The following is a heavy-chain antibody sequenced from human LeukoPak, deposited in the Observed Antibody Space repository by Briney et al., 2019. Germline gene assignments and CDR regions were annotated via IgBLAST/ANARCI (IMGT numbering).Heavy chain of an antibody. D-gene: IGHD5-12*01. CDR3: ARLPFNSGYEYFDY. V-gene: IGHV4-30-4*01. CDR1: GGSISSGDYY. J-gene: IGHJ4*02. CDR2: IYYSGST. Sequence: PSQILSLTCTVSGGSISSGDYYWSWIRQPPGKGLEWIGYIYYSGSTYYNPSLKSRVTISVDTSKNQFSLKLSSVTAADTAVYFCARLPFNSGYEYFDYWGQGILVTVSS.